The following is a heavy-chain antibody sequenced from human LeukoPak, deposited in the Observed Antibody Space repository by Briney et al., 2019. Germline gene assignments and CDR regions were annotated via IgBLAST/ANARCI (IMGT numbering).Heavy chain of an antibody. D-gene: IGHD2-2*01. CDR2: IKQDGSEK. CDR1: GFTFSSYW. Sequence: PGGSLRLSCAASGFTFSSYWMSWVRQAPGKGLEWVAKIKQDGSEKYYVDSVKGRFTISRDNAKNSLFLQMNSLRAEDTAVYYCARDQGYCTSASCRGDAFDVWGQGSMVSVPS. J-gene: IGHJ3*01. CDR3: ARDQGYCTSASCRGDAFDV. V-gene: IGHV3-7*01.